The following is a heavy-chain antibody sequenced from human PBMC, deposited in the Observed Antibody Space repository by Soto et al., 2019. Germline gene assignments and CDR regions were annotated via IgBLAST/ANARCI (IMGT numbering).Heavy chain of an antibody. CDR3: ARLYCSASSCYSVGAFDI. V-gene: IGHV1-69*13. D-gene: IGHD2-15*01. CDR2: IVPVFGRP. J-gene: IGHJ3*02. CDR1: GGSFSNFG. Sequence: SVKVSCKASGGSFSNFGISWVRQAPGQGLEWMGGIVPVFGRPNYAQRFRGRLTITADESTSTGYMELISLRSDDTAVYYCARLYCSASSCYSVGAFDIRGQGTMVTVSS.